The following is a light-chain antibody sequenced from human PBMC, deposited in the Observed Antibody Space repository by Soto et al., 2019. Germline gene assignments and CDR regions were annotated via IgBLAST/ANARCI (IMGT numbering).Light chain of an antibody. Sequence: EIVLTQSPGTLSLSPWERSTLSCGSSQIVSSSYLAWYQQKPGQAPRLLIYGASSRATGIPGRFSGSGSGTDFTLTISRLEPEDFAVYYCQQYGSSPRTFGQGTKVDIK. CDR3: QQYGSSPRT. CDR1: QIVSSSY. CDR2: GAS. J-gene: IGKJ1*01. V-gene: IGKV3-20*01.